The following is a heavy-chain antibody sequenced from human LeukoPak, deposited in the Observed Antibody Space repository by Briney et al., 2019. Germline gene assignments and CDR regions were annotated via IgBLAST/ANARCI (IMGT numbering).Heavy chain of an antibody. Sequence: GGSLRLSCAASGFTFSLYGMHWVRQAPGKGLEWVAVISYHGNNEYYADSVKGRLTISRDNSKNTLYLQMNSLTAEDTAVYYCARCPESSGYYYELDSWGQGTLVTVSS. D-gene: IGHD3-22*01. CDR2: ISYHGNNE. CDR1: GFTFSLYG. V-gene: IGHV3-30*03. J-gene: IGHJ4*02. CDR3: ARCPESSGYYYELDS.